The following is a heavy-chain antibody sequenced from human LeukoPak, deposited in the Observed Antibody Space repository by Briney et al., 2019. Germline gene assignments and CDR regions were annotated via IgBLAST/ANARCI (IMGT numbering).Heavy chain of an antibody. J-gene: IGHJ2*01. Sequence: SETLSLTCTVSGGSISSYYRSSIRQPPGKGLEWIGYIYYSGSTNYNPSLKSRVTISVDTSKNQFSLKLSSVTAADTAVYYCARDNSETGYSDWYFDLWGRGTLVTVSS. CDR3: ARDNSETGYSDWYFDL. D-gene: IGHD3-9*01. CDR2: IYYSGST. V-gene: IGHV4-59*01. CDR1: GGSISSYY.